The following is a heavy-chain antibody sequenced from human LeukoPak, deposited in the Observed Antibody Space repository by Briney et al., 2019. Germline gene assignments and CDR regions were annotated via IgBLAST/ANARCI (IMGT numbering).Heavy chain of an antibody. Sequence: PGGSLRLSCAASGFTFSSYAMHWVRQAPGKGLEYVSAISSNGGSTYYANSVKGRFTISRDNSKNTLYLQMGSLRAEDMAVYYCASPVVIASPDAFDIWGQGTMVTVSS. CDR1: GFTFSSYA. D-gene: IGHD2-21*01. CDR3: ASPVVIASPDAFDI. CDR2: ISSNGGST. V-gene: IGHV3-64*01. J-gene: IGHJ3*02.